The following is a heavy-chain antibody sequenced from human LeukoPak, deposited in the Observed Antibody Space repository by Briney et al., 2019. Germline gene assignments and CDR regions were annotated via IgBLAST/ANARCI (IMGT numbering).Heavy chain of an antibody. V-gene: IGHV1-69*05. Sequence: SVKVSCKASGGTFSSYAISWVRQAPGQGLEWMGRIIPIFGTANYAQKFQGRVTITTDESTSTAYMELSSLRSEDTAVYYCARASLGYCSGGSCYEGGFDYWGQGTLVTVSS. D-gene: IGHD2-15*01. CDR2: IIPIFGTA. CDR1: GGTFSSYA. CDR3: ARASLGYCSGGSCYEGGFDY. J-gene: IGHJ4*02.